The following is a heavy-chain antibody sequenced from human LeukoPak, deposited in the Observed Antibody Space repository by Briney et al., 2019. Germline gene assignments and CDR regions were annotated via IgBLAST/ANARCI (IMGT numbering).Heavy chain of an antibody. D-gene: IGHD5-18*01. V-gene: IGHV5-51*01. J-gene: IGHJ4*02. CDR3: ARHGGRGYRFDYDY. CDR1: GYSFTSYW. CDR2: INPGDSDT. Sequence: GESLKISCKGPGYSFTSYWIGWERQKPGKGLEWVGIINPGDSDTRYSPSFQGQVTISADKSITTAYLQWSSLKASDTAMYYCARHGGRGYRFDYDYWGQGILVTVSS.